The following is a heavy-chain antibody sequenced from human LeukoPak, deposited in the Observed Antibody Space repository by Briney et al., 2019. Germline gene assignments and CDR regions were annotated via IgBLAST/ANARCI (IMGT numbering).Heavy chain of an antibody. V-gene: IGHV4-38-2*01. CDR3: ARLYYGGITYYYYYMDV. J-gene: IGHJ6*03. Sequence: SETLSLTCAVSGYSISSGYYWGWIRQPPGKGLGWIGRIYHSGSTYYNPSLKSRVTIAVDTSTNQFSLKLSSVPAADTAVYYCARLYYGGITYYYYYMDVWGKGTTVTVSS. CDR2: IYHSGST. D-gene: IGHD4-23*01. CDR1: GYSISSGYY.